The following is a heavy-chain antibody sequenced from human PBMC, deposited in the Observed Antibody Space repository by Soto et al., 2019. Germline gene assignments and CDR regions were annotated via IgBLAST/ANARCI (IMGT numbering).Heavy chain of an antibody. V-gene: IGHV1-2*04. CDR2: INPNSGGT. Sequence: ASVKGSCKASGYTLTGYYMHWVRQAPGQGLEWMGWINPNSGGTNYAQKFQGWVTMTRDTSISTAYMELSRLRSDDTAVYYCARVPLRYSSSWPYFDYWGQGTLVTVSS. CDR3: ARVPLRYSSSWPYFDY. CDR1: GYTLTGYY. D-gene: IGHD6-13*01. J-gene: IGHJ4*02.